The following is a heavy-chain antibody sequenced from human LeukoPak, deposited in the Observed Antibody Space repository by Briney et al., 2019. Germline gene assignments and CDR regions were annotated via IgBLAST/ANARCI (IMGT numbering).Heavy chain of an antibody. CDR3: ARGTRGGVPYSSGWPAVPYYYYMDV. J-gene: IGHJ6*03. CDR2: IYTSGST. CDR1: GGSISSGSYY. D-gene: IGHD6-19*01. Sequence: SETLSLTCTVSGGSISSGSYYWSWIRQPAGKGLEWIGRIYTSGSTNYNPSLKSRVTISVDTSKNQFSLKLSSVTAADTAVYYCARGTRGGVPYSSGWPAVPYYYYMDVWGKGTTVTVSS. V-gene: IGHV4-61*02.